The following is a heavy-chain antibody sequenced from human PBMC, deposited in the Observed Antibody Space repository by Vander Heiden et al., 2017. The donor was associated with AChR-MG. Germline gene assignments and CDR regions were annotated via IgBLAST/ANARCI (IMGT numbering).Heavy chain of an antibody. CDR1: GYPISRGYY. J-gene: IGHJ4*02. D-gene: IGHD4-17*01. V-gene: IGHV4-38-2*01. CDR2: IYHSGST. Sequence: QVQLQESGPGLVKPSETLSLTCAVSGYPISRGYYWGWIRQPPGKGLEWIGSIYHSGSTYYNPSLKSRVTISVDTSKNQFSLKLSSVTAADTAVYYCARAFGDYVFDYWGQGTLVTVSS. CDR3: ARAFGDYVFDY.